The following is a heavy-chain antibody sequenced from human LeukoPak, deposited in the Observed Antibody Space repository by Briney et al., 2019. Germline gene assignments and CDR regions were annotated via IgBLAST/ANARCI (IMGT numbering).Heavy chain of an antibody. CDR3: ARDRWFGDIAVAEY. V-gene: IGHV1-2*02. J-gene: IGHJ4*02. Sequence: ASVKVSCKASGYTFTGYYMHWVRQAPGQGLEWMGWINPNSGGTNYAQKFQGRVTMTRDTSISTAYMELSRLRSDDTAVYYCARDRWFGDIAVAEYWGQGTLVTVSS. CDR2: INPNSGGT. D-gene: IGHD6-19*01. CDR1: GYTFTGYY.